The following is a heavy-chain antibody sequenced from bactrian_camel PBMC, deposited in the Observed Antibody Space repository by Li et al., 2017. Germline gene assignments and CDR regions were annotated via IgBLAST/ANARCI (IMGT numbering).Heavy chain of an antibody. J-gene: IGHJ4*01. CDR1: GFTFRNYD. CDR2: INSDGGTT. D-gene: IGHD4*01. CDR3: ATGGATIATMKAPS. V-gene: IGHV3S40*01. Sequence: EVQLVESGGGLVQPGGSLRLSCAASGFTFRNYDMIWVRQALGKGLEWVSTINSDGGTTYYADSVKGRFTISRDNAKNTVYLQLNSLKTEDTGMYYCATGGATIATMKAPSRGQGTQVTVS.